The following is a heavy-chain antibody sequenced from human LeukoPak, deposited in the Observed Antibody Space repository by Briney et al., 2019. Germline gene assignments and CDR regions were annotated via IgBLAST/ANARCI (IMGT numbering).Heavy chain of an antibody. V-gene: IGHV4-59*01. CDR2: IYYSGST. D-gene: IGHD6-19*01. CDR3: ARAAYSSGWYLRAFDI. CDR1: GGSISSYY. Sequence: PSETLSLTCTVSGGSISSYYWSWIRQPPGKGLEWIGYIYYSGSTNYNPSLKSRVTISVDTSKNQFSLKLSSVTAADTAVYYCARAAYSSGWYLRAFDIWGQGTMVTVSS. J-gene: IGHJ3*02.